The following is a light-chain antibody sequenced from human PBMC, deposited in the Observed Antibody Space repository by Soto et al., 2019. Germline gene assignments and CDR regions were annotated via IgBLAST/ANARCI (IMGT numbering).Light chain of an antibody. CDR1: QSISSW. J-gene: IGKJ1*01. Sequence: DVQMTQSPCALSGSVVDRVTITFRASQSISSWLAWYQQKPGKAPKFLIYDASSLKSGVPSRFSGSGSGTEFTLTISSLQPDDFATYYCQQYNTYSAFGQGTKVDIK. V-gene: IGKV1-5*01. CDR3: QQYNTYSA. CDR2: DAS.